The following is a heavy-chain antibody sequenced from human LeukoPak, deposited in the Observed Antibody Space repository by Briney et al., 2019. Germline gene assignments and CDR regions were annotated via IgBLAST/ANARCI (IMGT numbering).Heavy chain of an antibody. CDR2: IIPIFGTA. CDR1: GGTFSSYA. V-gene: IGHV1-69*13. Sequence: ASVKVSCKASGGTFSSYAISWVRQAPGQGLEWVGGIIPIFGTANYAQKFQGRVTITADESTSTAYMELSSLRSEDTAVYYCARAEDYYYGMDVWGQGTTVTVSS. CDR3: ARAEDYYYGMDV. J-gene: IGHJ6*02.